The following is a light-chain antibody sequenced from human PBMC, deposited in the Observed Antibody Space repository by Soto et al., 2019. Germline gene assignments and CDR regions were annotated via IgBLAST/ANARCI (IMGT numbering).Light chain of an antibody. CDR2: GAS. CDR1: QSVGTN. J-gene: IGKJ1*01. CDR3: QQYNNWPPWT. V-gene: IGKV3-15*01. Sequence: EIVMTQSPATLSVSPGERATLSCRAGQSVGTNLAWYQQKPGQAPSLLIYGASTRATGIPARFSGSGSGTEFTLTVSSLQSEDFAVYYCQQYNNWPPWTFGQGTKVDNK.